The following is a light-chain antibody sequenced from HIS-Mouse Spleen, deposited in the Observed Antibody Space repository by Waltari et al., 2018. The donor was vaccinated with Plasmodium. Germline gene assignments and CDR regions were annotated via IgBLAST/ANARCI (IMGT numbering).Light chain of an antibody. CDR1: QGFSSN. J-gene: IGKJ3*01. CDR2: AAS. Sequence: EIEMTQSPATLSVSPGERATLSCRASQGFSSNLAWYQQKPGQAPRLLIYAASTRHTGIPARFSGSGSGTEFTLTISSLQSEDFAAYYCQQYNNLSFTFGPGTKVEIK. CDR3: QQYNNLSFT. V-gene: IGKV3-15*01.